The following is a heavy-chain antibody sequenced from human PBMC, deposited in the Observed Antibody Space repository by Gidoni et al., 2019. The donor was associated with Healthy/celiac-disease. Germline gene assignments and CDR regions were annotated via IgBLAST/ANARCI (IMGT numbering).Heavy chain of an antibody. D-gene: IGHD2-15*01. CDR1: GSTFPGYS. CDR3: ARAGLYCSGGSCYSNAFDI. Sequence: QVQLVQSGAAVTKPGASVKVSCTASGSTFPGYSMHWVRKAPGQGLEWMGWINPNSGGTNYAQKFQGRVTMTRDTSISTAYMELSRLRSDDTAVYYCARAGLYCSGGSCYSNAFDIWGQGTMVTVSS. V-gene: IGHV1-2*02. CDR2: INPNSGGT. J-gene: IGHJ3*02.